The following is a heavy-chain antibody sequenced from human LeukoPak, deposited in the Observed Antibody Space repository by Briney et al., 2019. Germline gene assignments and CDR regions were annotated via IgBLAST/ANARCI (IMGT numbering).Heavy chain of an antibody. CDR1: GFTFSSYSMN. Sequence: PGGSLRLSCAASGFTFSSYSMNWVRQPPGKGLEWIGTFYYSGNTYYNPSLKSRVTISVDTSKNQFSLKLSSVTAADTAVYFCARYKISDSSFDYWGQGTLVTVSS. CDR2: FYYSGNT. V-gene: IGHV4-39*01. J-gene: IGHJ4*02. CDR3: ARYKISDSSFDY. D-gene: IGHD3-22*01.